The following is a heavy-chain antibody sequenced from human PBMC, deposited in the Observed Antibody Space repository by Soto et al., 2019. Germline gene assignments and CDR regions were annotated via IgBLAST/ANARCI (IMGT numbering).Heavy chain of an antibody. J-gene: IGHJ4*02. CDR1: GFTFSSYG. V-gene: IGHV3-33*01. CDR3: ARGYFDDYYFDY. Sequence: QVQLVESGGGVVQPGRSLRLSCAASGFTFSSYGMHWVRQAPGKGLEWVAVIWYDGSNKYYADSVKGRFIISRDNSKNTLYLQMNSLRAEDTAVYYCARGYFDDYYFDYWGQGTLVTVSS. CDR2: IWYDGSNK. D-gene: IGHD3-9*01.